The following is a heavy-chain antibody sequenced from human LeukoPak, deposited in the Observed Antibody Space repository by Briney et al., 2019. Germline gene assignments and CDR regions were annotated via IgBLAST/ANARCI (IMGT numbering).Heavy chain of an antibody. D-gene: IGHD3-10*01. J-gene: IGHJ5*02. CDR2: IYSGGST. V-gene: IGHV3-66*01. CDR3: TRDDVNMLRGGFDP. Sequence: PGGSLRLSCRTAGFTFGDYAMSWVRQAPGKGLEWVAVIYSGGSTFYADSVKGRFTISRGNSKNTVYLQMNRLRAEDTAVYYCTRDDVNMLRGGFDPWGQGTLVTVSS. CDR1: GFTFGDYA.